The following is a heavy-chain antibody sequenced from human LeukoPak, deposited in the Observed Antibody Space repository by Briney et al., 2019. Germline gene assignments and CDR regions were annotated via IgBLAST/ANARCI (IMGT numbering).Heavy chain of an antibody. CDR2: IIPILGIA. CDR1: GGTFSSYA. CDR3: ARALSGPPGIAAAGTSVASNELDY. V-gene: IGHV1-69*04. J-gene: IGHJ4*02. D-gene: IGHD6-13*01. Sequence: ASVKVSCKASGGTFSSYAISWVRQAPGQGLEWMGRIIPILGIANYAQKFQGRVTITADKSTSTAYMELSSLRSEDTAVYYCARALSGPPGIAAAGTSVASNELDYWGQGTLVTVSS.